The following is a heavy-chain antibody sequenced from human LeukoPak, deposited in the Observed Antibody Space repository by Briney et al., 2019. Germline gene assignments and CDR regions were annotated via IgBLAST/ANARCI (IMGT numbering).Heavy chain of an antibody. J-gene: IGHJ4*02. D-gene: IGHD4-17*01. CDR2: INPHSGGT. CDR1: GYTFTGYY. Sequence: ASVKVSCKASGYTFTGYYMHWVRQAPGQGLEWMGWINPHSGGTNYAQKFQGRVTMTRDTSISTAYMELSRLRSDDTAVYYCAKVGGDSGRGWDPADYWGQGTVVTVSS. V-gene: IGHV1-2*02. CDR3: AKVGGDSGRGWDPADY.